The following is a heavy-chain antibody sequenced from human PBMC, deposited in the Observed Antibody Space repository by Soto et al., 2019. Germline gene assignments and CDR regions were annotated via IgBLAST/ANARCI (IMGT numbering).Heavy chain of an antibody. CDR3: ARVERYYGSGSYYRSGPPSFDY. CDR1: GYTFTSYG. V-gene: IGHV1-18*01. J-gene: IGHJ4*02. Sequence: ASVKVSCKASGYTFTSYGISWVRQAPGQGLEWMGWISAYNGNTNYAQKLQGRVTMTTDTSRSTAYMELRSLRSDDTAVYYCARVERYYGSGSYYRSGPPSFDYWGQGTLVTVSS. D-gene: IGHD3-10*01. CDR2: ISAYNGNT.